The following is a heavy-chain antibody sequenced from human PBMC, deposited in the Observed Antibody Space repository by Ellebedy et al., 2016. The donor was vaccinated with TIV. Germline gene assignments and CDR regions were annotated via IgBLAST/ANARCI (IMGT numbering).Heavy chain of an antibody. Sequence: SGPTLVKPTQTLTLTCTFSGFSLSTSGVGVGWIRQPPGKALEWLALIYWDDDKRYSPSLKSRLTITKDTSKNQVVLTMTNMDPVDTATYYCAHSRVTMVRGVIITSLGGFDPWGQGTLVTVSS. D-gene: IGHD3-10*01. V-gene: IGHV2-5*02. CDR1: GFSLSTSGVG. J-gene: IGHJ5*02. CDR3: AHSRVTMVRGVIITSLGGFDP. CDR2: IYWDDDK.